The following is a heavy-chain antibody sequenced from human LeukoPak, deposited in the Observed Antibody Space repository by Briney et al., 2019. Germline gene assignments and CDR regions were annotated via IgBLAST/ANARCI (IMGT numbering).Heavy chain of an antibody. CDR3: AKDDAWLRFGE. J-gene: IGHJ4*02. V-gene: IGHV3-23*01. D-gene: IGHD3-10*01. CDR1: GFTFSNHG. CDR2: ISPSGDIT. Sequence: PGGTLRLSCTASGFTFSNHGVDWVRQAPGKGLEWVSGISPSGDITYYADSGKGRFTISRDNSKNTLYLEVISLTAEDTAVYYCAKDDAWLRFGEWSQGTLVTVSS.